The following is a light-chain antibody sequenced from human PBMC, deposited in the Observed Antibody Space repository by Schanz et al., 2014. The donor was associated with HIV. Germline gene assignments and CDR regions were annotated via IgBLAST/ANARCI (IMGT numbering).Light chain of an antibody. CDR1: SSDFSRSDY. Sequence: QSALTQPASVSGSPGQSVTISCTSTSSDFSRSDYVCWYQHHPGKAPKLLVYDVFVRPSGVSDRFSGSKSGNTASLTISGLQPEDEADYYCCSFAGSNIPWVFGGGTKLTVL. V-gene: IGLV2-14*03. J-gene: IGLJ3*02. CDR2: DVF. CDR3: CSFAGSNIPWV.